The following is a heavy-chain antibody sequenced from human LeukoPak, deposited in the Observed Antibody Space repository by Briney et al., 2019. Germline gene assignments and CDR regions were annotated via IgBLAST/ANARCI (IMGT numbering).Heavy chain of an antibody. CDR1: GFTFGSCW. D-gene: IGHD2-15*01. J-gene: IGHJ3*01. CDR3: TRDSALLGVAFDL. Sequence: GGSLRLSCAASGFTFGSCWMNWVRQTPGKGLEYVAGISSNGDNTDFADSAKGRFTISRDNSKSTLFLQMNSLRAEDTAVYFCTRDSALLGVAFDLWGQGTVVTVSS. CDR2: ISSNGDNT. V-gene: IGHV3-64D*06.